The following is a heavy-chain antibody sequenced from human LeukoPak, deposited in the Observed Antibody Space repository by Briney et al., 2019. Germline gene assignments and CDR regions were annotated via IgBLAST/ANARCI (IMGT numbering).Heavy chain of an antibody. Sequence: SETLSLTCTVSGGSISGYYWSWIRQPPGKGLEWIGEINHSGSTNYNPSLKSRVTISVDTSKNQFSLKLSSVTAADTAVYYCARRRSMVRGVPDYWGQGTLVTVSS. J-gene: IGHJ4*02. V-gene: IGHV4-34*01. CDR3: ARRRSMVRGVPDY. CDR2: INHSGST. D-gene: IGHD3-10*01. CDR1: GGSISGYY.